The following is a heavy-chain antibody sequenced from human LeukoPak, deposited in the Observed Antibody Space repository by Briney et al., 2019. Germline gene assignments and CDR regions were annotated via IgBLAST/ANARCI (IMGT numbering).Heavy chain of an antibody. CDR2: VYNTGST. Sequence: SETLSLTCTVSGGSITTHYWSWIRQPAGREVEWIGRVYNTGSTKYNPSLESRVTMSVDTSSNRFSLSLRSVTAADTAVYYCARDLLGDYGTFDTWGQGTMVTVSS. CDR1: GGSITTHY. V-gene: IGHV4-4*07. J-gene: IGHJ3*02. D-gene: IGHD4-17*01. CDR3: ARDLLGDYGTFDT.